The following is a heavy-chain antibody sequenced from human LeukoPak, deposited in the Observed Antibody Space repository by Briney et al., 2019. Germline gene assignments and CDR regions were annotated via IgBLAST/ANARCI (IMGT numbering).Heavy chain of an antibody. D-gene: IGHD2-2*02. CDR3: ARQGGCCDASSCYSGDYYYYHGMDV. CDR2: LSSTGST. V-gene: IGHV4-61*02. Sequence: PSQTLSLTCTVSGGSISSGRYYWSWIRQPAGKALEWIGRLSSTGSTNYNPSLKSRVTISVDTSKNQFALNLSSVTAADTAVYYCARQGGCCDASSCYSGDYYYYHGMDVWGQGTTVTVSS. J-gene: IGHJ6*02. CDR1: GGSISSGRYY.